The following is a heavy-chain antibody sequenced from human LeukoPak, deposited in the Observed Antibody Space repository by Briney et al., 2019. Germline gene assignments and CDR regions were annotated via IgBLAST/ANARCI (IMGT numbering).Heavy chain of an antibody. J-gene: IGHJ4*02. V-gene: IGHV1-69*13. CDR2: IIPIFGTA. CDR1: AGTFSSYA. D-gene: IGHD2-2*01. CDR3: ARGPPLGYCSSTSCYVFDY. Sequence: GASVKVSCKASAGTFSSYAISWVRQAPGQGLEWMGGIIPIFGTANYAQKFQGRVTITADESTSTAYMELSSLRSEDTAVYYCARGPPLGYCSSTSCYVFDYWGQGTLVTVSS.